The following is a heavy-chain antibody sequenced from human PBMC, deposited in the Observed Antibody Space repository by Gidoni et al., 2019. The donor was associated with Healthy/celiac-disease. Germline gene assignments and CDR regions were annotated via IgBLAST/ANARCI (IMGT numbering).Heavy chain of an antibody. Sequence: QVQLVQSGAAVKKPGASVKVSCKASGYTFTSYYMHWVRQAPGQGLEWMGIINPSGGSTSYAQKFQGRVTMTRDTSTSTVYMELSSLRSEDTAVYYCARDSRITMVRGVDDYWGQGTLVTVSS. J-gene: IGHJ4*02. V-gene: IGHV1-46*01. CDR1: GYTFTSYY. D-gene: IGHD3-10*01. CDR2: INPSGGST. CDR3: ARDSRITMVRGVDDY.